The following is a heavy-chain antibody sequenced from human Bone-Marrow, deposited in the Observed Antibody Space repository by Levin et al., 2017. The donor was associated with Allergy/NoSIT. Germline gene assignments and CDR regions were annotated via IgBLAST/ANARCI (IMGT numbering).Heavy chain of an antibody. CDR1: GFTVYNNY. D-gene: IGHD2-8*01. Sequence: AGGSLRLSCAVSGFTVYNNYMSWVRQAPGKGLEWVSLIYSGGTTQYADSVKGRFTISRDSSKNTLYLQINSLTPEDTAMYYCARNVPLTANGYWGQGTLVTVSS. V-gene: IGHV3-66*01. J-gene: IGHJ4*02. CDR3: ARNVPLTANGY. CDR2: IYSGGTT.